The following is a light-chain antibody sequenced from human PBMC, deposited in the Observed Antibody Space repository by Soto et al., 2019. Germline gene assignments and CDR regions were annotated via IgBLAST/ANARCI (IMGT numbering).Light chain of an antibody. V-gene: IGLV1-47*01. CDR3: AAWDDSVSGWV. CDR2: RNN. CDR1: SSNIGSNY. Sequence: QSVLTQPPSASGTPGQRVTISCSGSSSNIGSNYVYWYQQLPGTAPKLLIYRNNQRPSGVPDRFSGSKSGTSASLAISGLRSEDEADYYCAAWDDSVSGWVFGGGNKLTV. J-gene: IGLJ3*02.